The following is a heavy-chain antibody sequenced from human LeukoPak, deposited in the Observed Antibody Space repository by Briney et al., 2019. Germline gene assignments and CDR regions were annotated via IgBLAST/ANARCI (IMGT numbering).Heavy chain of an antibody. CDR3: ARGDGAAAFYDSSGYAFDI. V-gene: IGHV1-46*01. J-gene: IGHJ3*02. D-gene: IGHD3-22*01. CDR2: INPSGGST. CDR1: GYTFTSYY. Sequence: ASVKVSCKASGYTFTSYYMHWVRQAPGQGLEWMGIINPSGGSTSYAQKFQGRVTMTRDMSTSTVYMELSSLRSEDTAVYYCARGDGAAAFYDSSGYAFDIWGQGTMVTVSS.